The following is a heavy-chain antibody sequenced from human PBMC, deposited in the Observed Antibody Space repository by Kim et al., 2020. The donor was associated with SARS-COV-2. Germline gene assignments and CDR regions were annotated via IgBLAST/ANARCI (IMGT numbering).Heavy chain of an antibody. CDR3: ASYGDPDALTLGY. D-gene: IGHD4-17*01. J-gene: IGHJ4*02. Sequence: GGSLRLSCAASGFTFSSYAMHWVRQAPGKGLEWVAVISYDGSNKYYADSVKGRFTISRDNSKNTLYLQMNSLRAEDTAVYYCASYGDPDALTLGYWGQGT. V-gene: IGHV3-30*04. CDR2: ISYDGSNK. CDR1: GFTFSSYA.